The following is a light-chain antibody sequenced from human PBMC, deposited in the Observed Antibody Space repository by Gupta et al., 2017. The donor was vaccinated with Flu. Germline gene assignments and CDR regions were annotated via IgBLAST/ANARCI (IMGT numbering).Light chain of an antibody. CDR2: DAS. V-gene: IGKV3-11*01. CDR1: QGVYAC. CDR3: HQRSSWAPLT. Sequence: GTLSWSPGDRATRSCRASQGVYACLAWYQNKPSQAPRILIDDASTRAPGVPARFSGSRDGTEVTLSIRSLEPEDFAVYYCHQRSSWAPLTFGGGTKVEI. J-gene: IGKJ4*01.